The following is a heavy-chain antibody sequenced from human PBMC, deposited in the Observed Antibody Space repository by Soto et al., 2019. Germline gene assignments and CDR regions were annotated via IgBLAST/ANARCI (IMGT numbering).Heavy chain of an antibody. CDR3: ARDTGVFFEWLSDQPYNWFDP. CDR1: GFTFSSYS. CDR2: ISSSSSYI. D-gene: IGHD3-3*01. J-gene: IGHJ5*02. Sequence: EVQLVESGGGLVKPGGSLRLSCAASGFTFSSYSMNWVRQAPGKGLEWVSSISSSSSYIYYADSVKGRFTISRDNAKNSMYLQMNRLRAEDTAVYYCARDTGVFFEWLSDQPYNWFDPWGQGTLGTVSS. V-gene: IGHV3-21*01.